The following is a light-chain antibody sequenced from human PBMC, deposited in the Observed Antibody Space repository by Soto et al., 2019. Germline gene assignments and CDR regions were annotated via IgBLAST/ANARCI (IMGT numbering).Light chain of an antibody. Sequence: DIPMTQSPSTLSASIGDIVTITCRASQNINNWIAWYQQKPGKAPKFLIYDASTLESGVPSRFSGSGFGTEFSLTISLLQPDDFGSYYCQHMRTFGQGTKVEMK. V-gene: IGKV1-5*01. CDR3: QHMRT. J-gene: IGKJ1*01. CDR2: DAS. CDR1: QNINNW.